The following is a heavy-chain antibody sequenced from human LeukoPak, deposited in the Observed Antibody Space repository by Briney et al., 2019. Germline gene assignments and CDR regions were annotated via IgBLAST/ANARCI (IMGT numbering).Heavy chain of an antibody. D-gene: IGHD6-19*01. CDR2: IYYTGGT. CDR1: GGSIGTNY. V-gene: IGHV4-59*08. CDR3: AKYGNSGWVIDN. Sequence: PSETLSLTCTVSGGSIGTNYWTWIRQPPGKGLEYIGYIYYTGGTNYNPSLKSRVTISVDTSKNQFSLKLSSVTAADTAVYFCAKYGNSGWVIDNWGQGTLVTVSS. J-gene: IGHJ4*02.